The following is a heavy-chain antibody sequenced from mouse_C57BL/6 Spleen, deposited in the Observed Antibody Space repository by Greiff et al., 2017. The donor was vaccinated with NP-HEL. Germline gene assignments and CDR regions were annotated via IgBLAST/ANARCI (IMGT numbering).Heavy chain of an antibody. CDR1: GFTFSDYG. Sequence: EVKLVESGGGLVKPGGSLKLSCAASGFTFSDYGMHWVRQAPEKGLEWVAYISSGSSTIYYADTVKGRFTISRDNAKNTLFLHMTSLRSEDTALYYCARCSPLLMDYWGQGPSVTVSS. CDR3: ARCSPLLMDY. D-gene: IGHD6-1*01. J-gene: IGHJ4*01. V-gene: IGHV5-17*01. CDR2: ISSGSSTI.